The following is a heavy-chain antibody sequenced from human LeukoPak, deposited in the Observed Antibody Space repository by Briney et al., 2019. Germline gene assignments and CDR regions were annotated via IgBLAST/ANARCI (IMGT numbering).Heavy chain of an antibody. D-gene: IGHD4-17*01. V-gene: IGHV1-18*01. J-gene: IGHJ4*02. CDR2: ISAYNGNT. CDR3: ARDPLDGDYGPSFDY. CDR1: GYTFTSYG. Sequence: ASVKVSCKASGYTFTSYGISWVRQAPGQGLEWMGWISAYNGNTNYAQKLQGRVTMTTDTSTSTAYTELRSLRSDDTVVYYCARDPLDGDYGPSFDYWGQGTLVTVSS.